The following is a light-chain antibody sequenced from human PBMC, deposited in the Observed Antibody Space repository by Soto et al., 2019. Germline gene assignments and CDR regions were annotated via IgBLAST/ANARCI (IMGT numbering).Light chain of an antibody. CDR1: SSDVGVYNY. Sequence: QSALTQPRSVSGSPGQSVTNSCTGTSSDVGVYNYVSWYQHHPGKAPKLMIYDVSERPSGVPDRFSGSKSGNTASLTISGLQAEDEADYYCCSYAGSYTFYVFGTGTKLTVL. V-gene: IGLV2-11*01. CDR3: CSYAGSYTFYV. J-gene: IGLJ1*01. CDR2: DVS.